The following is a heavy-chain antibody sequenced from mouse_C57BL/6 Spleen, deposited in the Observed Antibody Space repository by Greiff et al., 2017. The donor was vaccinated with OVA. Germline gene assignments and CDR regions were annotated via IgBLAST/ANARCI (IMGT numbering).Heavy chain of an antibody. CDR2: IDPNSGGT. Sequence: QVQLQQPGAELVKPGASVKLSCKASGYTFTSYWMHWVKQRPGRGLEWIGRIDPNSGGTKYNEKFKSKATLTVDKPSSTAYMQLSILTSEDSAVYYGASSGSVGYVYGFAYWGQGTLVTVSA. D-gene: IGHD3-2*02. V-gene: IGHV1-72*01. J-gene: IGHJ3*01. CDR3: ASSGSVGYVYGFAY. CDR1: GYTFTSYW.